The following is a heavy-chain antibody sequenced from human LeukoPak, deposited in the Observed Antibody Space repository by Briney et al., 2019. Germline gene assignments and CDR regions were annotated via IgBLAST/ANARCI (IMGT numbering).Heavy chain of an antibody. CDR2: IYYSGST. J-gene: IGHJ6*03. CDR1: GGSISSYY. Sequence: PSETLSLTCTVSGGSISSYYWSWIRQPPGKGLEWIGYIYYSGSTNYNPSLKSRVTISVDTSKNQFSLKLSSVTAADTAVYYCARGPKWLIYYYYYMDVWGKGTTVTIS. CDR3: ARGPKWLIYYYYYMDV. V-gene: IGHV4-59*01. D-gene: IGHD6-19*01.